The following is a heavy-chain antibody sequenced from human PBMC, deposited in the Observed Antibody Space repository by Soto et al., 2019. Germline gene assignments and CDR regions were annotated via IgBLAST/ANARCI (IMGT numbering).Heavy chain of an antibody. D-gene: IGHD6-13*01. V-gene: IGHV4-30-4*01. J-gene: IGHJ5*02. CDR2: IYYSGST. Sequence: PSETLSLTCTVSGGSISSGDYYWSWIRQPPGKGLEWIGYIYYSGSTYYNPSLKSRVTISVDTSKNQFSLKLSSVTAADTAVYYCARDYLFDVAAAATHWFDPWGQGTLVTVSS. CDR3: ARDYLFDVAAAATHWFDP. CDR1: GGSISSGDYY.